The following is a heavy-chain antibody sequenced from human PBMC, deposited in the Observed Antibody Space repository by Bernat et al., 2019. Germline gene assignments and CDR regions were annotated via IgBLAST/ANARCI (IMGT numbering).Heavy chain of an antibody. Sequence: QMQLVQSGPEVKKPGTSVKVSCKASGFTFTSSAVQWVRQARGQRLEWIGWIVVGSGNTNYAQKFQERVTITRDLSTSTAYMALSSLRSEDTAVYYCAADPSPRYYYGSRADVWGKGTTVTVSS. CDR3: AADPSPRYYYGSRADV. J-gene: IGHJ6*04. V-gene: IGHV1-58*01. CDR1: GFTFTSSA. D-gene: IGHD3-10*01. CDR2: IVVGSGNT.